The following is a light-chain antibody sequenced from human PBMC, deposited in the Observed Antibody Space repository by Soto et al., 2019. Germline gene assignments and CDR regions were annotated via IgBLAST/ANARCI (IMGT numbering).Light chain of an antibody. Sequence: EVVLTQSPATLSVSPGGRATLSCRASQSVSNNLAWYQLKPGQAPRLFIFGASIRATGVPARFSGSGSGTGFTLTITTLPSEDFAIYYCQQYINWPPPVGQGTRREIK. J-gene: IGKJ5*01. CDR3: QQYINWPPP. CDR1: QSVSNN. V-gene: IGKV3-15*01. CDR2: GAS.